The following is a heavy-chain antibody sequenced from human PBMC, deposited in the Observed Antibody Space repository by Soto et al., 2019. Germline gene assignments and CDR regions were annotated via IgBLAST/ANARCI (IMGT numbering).Heavy chain of an antibody. D-gene: IGHD6-13*01. V-gene: IGHV1-69*06. CDR1: GGTFSSYA. CDR3: ARVSWQQLRSGFDY. CDR2: IIPIFGTA. Sequence: SVKVSCKASGGTFSSYAISWVRQAPGQGLEWMGGIIPIFGTANYAQKFQGRVTITADKSTSTAYMELSSLRSEDTAVYYCARVSWQQLRSGFDYWGQGTLVTVS. J-gene: IGHJ4*02.